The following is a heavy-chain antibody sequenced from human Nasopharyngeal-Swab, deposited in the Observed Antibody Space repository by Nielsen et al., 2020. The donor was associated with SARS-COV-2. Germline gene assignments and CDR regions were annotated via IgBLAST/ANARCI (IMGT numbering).Heavy chain of an antibody. CDR2: IYTSGST. V-gene: IGHV4-61*02. CDR1: GGSISSGSYY. Sequence: SETLSLTCTVSGGSISSGSYYWSWIRQPAGKGLEWIGRIYTSGSTNYNPSLKSRVTISVVTSKNQFSLKLSSVTAADTAVYYCARGNIVVVVAATRSWFDPWSQGTLVTVSS. D-gene: IGHD2-15*01. J-gene: IGHJ5*02. CDR3: ARGNIVVVVAATRSWFDP.